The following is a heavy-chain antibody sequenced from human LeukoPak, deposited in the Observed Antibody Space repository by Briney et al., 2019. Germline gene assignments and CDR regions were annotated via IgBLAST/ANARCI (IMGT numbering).Heavy chain of an antibody. CDR1: GLTFSAYA. CDR3: AKGKVNHLGAFDY. J-gene: IGHJ4*02. CDR2: IDATGGGI. Sequence: PGGSLRLSCAASGLTFSAYAMSWVRQAPGKGLERVSCIDATGGGIYYADSVRGRFIISRDNSKKMVYLQMDSLRTEDTAIYYCAKGKVNHLGAFDYWGQGTLVAVSS. D-gene: IGHD1-26*01. V-gene: IGHV3-23*01.